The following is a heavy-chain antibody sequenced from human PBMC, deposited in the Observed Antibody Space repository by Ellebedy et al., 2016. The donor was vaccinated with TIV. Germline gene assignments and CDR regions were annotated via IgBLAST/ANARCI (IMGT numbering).Heavy chain of an antibody. CDR2: ILQGSYP. Sequence: GGSLRLSCTTSGFTFSSFSMSWVSQAPGKGLESVSGILQGSYPYYADPVKDRFTISRDSSKNTLYLQMNSPRVEETDVYYCVKGLGGNTGYFHHWGQGTLVTVSS. D-gene: IGHD4-23*01. CDR1: GFTFSSFS. V-gene: IGHV3-23*05. J-gene: IGHJ1*01. CDR3: VKGLGGNTGYFHH.